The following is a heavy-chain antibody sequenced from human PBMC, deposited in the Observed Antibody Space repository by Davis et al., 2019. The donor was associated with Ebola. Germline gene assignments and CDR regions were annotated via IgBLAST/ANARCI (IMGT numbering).Heavy chain of an antibody. CDR3: ARDLLISSGYVLVGDYYYYGMDV. Sequence: SQTLSLICAISGDSVSSNSAAWNWIRQSPSRGLEWLGRTYYRSKWYNDYAVSVKSRITINPDTSKNQFSLQLNSVTPEDTAVYYCARDLLISSGYVLVGDYYYYGMDVWGKGTTVTVSS. V-gene: IGHV6-1*01. D-gene: IGHD5-12*01. J-gene: IGHJ6*04. CDR1: GDSVSSNSAA. CDR2: TYYRSKWYN.